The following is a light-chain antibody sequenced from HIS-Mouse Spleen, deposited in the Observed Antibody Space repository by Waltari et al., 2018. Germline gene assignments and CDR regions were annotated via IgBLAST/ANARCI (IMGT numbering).Light chain of an antibody. J-gene: IGLJ1*01. CDR1: SRDVGGYNY. Sequence: QSALTQPRSVSGSPGQAGTISCTGTSRDVGGYNYVSRYQQHPGKAPKLMFYDVSKRPSGVPDRFSGSKSGNTASLTISGLQAEDEADYYCCSYAGSYTYVFGTGTKVTVL. CDR3: CSYAGSYTYV. CDR2: DVS. V-gene: IGLV2-11*01.